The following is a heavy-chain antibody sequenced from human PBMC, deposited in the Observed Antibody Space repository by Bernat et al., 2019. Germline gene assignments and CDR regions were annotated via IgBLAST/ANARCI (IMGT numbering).Heavy chain of an antibody. CDR1: GFTFSSYE. D-gene: IGHD5/OR15-5a*01. Sequence: EVQLVESGGGLVQPGGSLRLSCAASGFTFSSYEMNWVRQAPGKGLEWVSYISSGGSTIYYADSVKGRFTISRDNAKNSLYLQMNSLRAEDTAVYYCARESTWVTTGAYYYYVMDVWGQGTTVTVSS. CDR3: ARESTWVTTGAYYYYVMDV. CDR2: ISSGGSTI. V-gene: IGHV3-48*03. J-gene: IGHJ6*02.